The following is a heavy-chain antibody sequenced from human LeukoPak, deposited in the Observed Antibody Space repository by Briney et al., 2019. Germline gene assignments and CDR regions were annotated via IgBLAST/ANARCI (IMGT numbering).Heavy chain of an antibody. V-gene: IGHV3-11*04. D-gene: IGHD3-22*01. CDR2: ITSGGGFK. J-gene: IGHJ4*02. Sequence: PGGSLRLSCVGAGFPFSDFHMSWIRQAPGKGLEWVSYITSGGGFKYYADSVKGRFSVSRDDSKNSVFLQMNSLRVEDTAVYYCARVRPGSSGSYYRTSWGQGTLVTVSS. CDR3: ARVRPGSSGSYYRTS. CDR1: GFPFSDFH.